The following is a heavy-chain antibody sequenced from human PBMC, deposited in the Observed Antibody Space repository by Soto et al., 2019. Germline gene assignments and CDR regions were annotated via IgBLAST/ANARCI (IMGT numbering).Heavy chain of an antibody. CDR2: INAGNGNT. D-gene: IGHD3-22*01. J-gene: IGHJ5*02. Sequence: ASVKVSCTASGYTFTSYAMHWVRHAPGQRLEWMGWINAGNGNTKYSQKFQGRVTITRDTSASTAYMELSSLRSEDTAVYYCARDPIHKVYDSSGYYLNWFDPWGQGTLVTVSS. CDR1: GYTFTSYA. V-gene: IGHV1-3*01. CDR3: ARDPIHKVYDSSGYYLNWFDP.